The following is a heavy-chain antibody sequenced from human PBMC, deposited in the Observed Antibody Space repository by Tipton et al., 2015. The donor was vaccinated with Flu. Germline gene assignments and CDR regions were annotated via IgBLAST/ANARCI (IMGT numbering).Heavy chain of an antibody. J-gene: IGHJ5*02. CDR2: IYYSGST. V-gene: IGHV4-61*01. CDR3: ARDGRNVCTSCYGWFDP. Sequence: TLSLTCTVSGGSISSSSYYWSWIRQPPGKGLEWIGYIYYSGSTNYNPSLKSRVTISVDTSKNQFSLKLSSVTAADTAVYYCARDGRNVCTSCYGWFDPWGQGTLVTVSS. D-gene: IGHD2-2*01. CDR1: GGSISSSSYY.